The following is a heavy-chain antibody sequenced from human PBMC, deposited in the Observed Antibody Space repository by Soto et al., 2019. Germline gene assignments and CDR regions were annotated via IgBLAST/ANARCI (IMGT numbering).Heavy chain of an antibody. D-gene: IGHD3-10*01. CDR2: ISAYNGNT. V-gene: IGHV1-18*01. CDR1: GYTFTSYG. CDR3: ARVPQHITMVRGRSRWFDP. Sequence: QVQLVQSGAEVKKPGASVKVSCKASGYTFTSYGISWVRQAPGQGLEWMGWISAYNGNTNYAQKLQGRVTMTTDTSTSTAYMELRSLRSDDTAVYYCARVPQHITMVRGRSRWFDPWAQGTLVTVSS. J-gene: IGHJ5*02.